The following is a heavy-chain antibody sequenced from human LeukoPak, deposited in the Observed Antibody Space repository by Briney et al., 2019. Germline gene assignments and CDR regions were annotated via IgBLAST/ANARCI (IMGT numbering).Heavy chain of an antibody. J-gene: IGHJ5*02. D-gene: IGHD3-22*01. CDR2: ISGSGGST. Sequence: GGSLRLSCAASGFTFSSYAMSWVRQAPGKGLEWVSAISGSGGSTYYADSVKGRFTISRDNSKNTLYLQMNSLRAEDTAVYYCAKDPSEPYYDSSGYYPTWGQGTLVTVSS. CDR1: GFTFSSYA. V-gene: IGHV3-23*01. CDR3: AKDPSEPYYDSSGYYPT.